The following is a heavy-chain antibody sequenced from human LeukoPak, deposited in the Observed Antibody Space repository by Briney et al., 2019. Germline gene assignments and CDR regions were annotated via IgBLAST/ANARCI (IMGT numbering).Heavy chain of an antibody. CDR3: ARERDRDGYNCFDY. Sequence: ASVKVSCKASGYTFTGYYMHWVRQAPGQGLEWMGWINPSSGGTNYAQKFQGRVTMTRDTSISTAYMELSRLRSDDTAVYYCARERDRDGYNCFDYWGQGTLVTVSS. J-gene: IGHJ4*02. CDR1: GYTFTGYY. D-gene: IGHD5-24*01. V-gene: IGHV1-2*02. CDR2: INPSSGGT.